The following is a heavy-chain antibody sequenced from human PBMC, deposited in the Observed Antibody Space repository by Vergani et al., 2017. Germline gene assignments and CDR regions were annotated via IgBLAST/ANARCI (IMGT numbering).Heavy chain of an antibody. D-gene: IGHD1-1*01. V-gene: IGHV3-13*01. J-gene: IGHJ6*04. Sequence: VQLVESGGGVVQPGRSLRVSCAASGFTFSSYGMHWVRQTAGKGLEWVSSIGVDGDRYYSDSVKGRFTISRDNGQSYLYLDMDNLRVEDTAVYFCAKEFCGTGNCYGWNHLEVWGEGTSVTVSS. CDR1: GFTFSSYG. CDR3: AKEFCGTGNCYGWNHLEV. CDR2: IGVDGDR.